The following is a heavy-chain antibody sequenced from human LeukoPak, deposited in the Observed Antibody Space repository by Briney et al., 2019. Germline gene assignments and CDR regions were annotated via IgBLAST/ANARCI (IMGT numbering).Heavy chain of an antibody. Sequence: ASVKVSCKASGYTFTGYYMHWVRQAPGQGLEWMGWINPNSGGTNYAQKFQGRVTMTRDTSISTAYMELSRLRSDDTAVYYCARLWFREFSFDYWGQGTLVTVSS. V-gene: IGHV1-2*02. CDR1: GYTFTGYY. CDR3: ARLWFREFSFDY. D-gene: IGHD3-10*01. J-gene: IGHJ4*02. CDR2: INPNSGGT.